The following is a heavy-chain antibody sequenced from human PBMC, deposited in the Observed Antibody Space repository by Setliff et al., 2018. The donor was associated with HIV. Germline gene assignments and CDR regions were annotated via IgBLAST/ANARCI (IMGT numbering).Heavy chain of an antibody. D-gene: IGHD3-22*01. J-gene: IGHJ3*02. Sequence: GASVKVSCKASGYTFTSYIMNWVRQAPGQGLEWMGWISAYNGNTKCAQKFQGRVTMTTDTSTSTAYMELRSLRSDDTAVYYCARSRYDSGGYPDAFDIWGQGTMVTVSS. CDR3: ARSRYDSGGYPDAFDI. CDR1: GYTFTSYI. CDR2: ISAYNGNT. V-gene: IGHV1-18*01.